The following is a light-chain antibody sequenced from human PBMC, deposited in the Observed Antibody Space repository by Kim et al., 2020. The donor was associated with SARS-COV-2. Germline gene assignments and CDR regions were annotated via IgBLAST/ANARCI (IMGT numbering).Light chain of an antibody. V-gene: IGKV3-11*01. J-gene: IGKJ2*01. Sequence: SWSPGGKATLSCRASKSVGSYLAWYQQKRGQAPRLLMYDVSNRATGIPARFSGSGSGTDFTLTISGLEPEDFALYYCHQRSDWPNTFGQGTKLEIK. CDR2: DVS. CDR1: KSVGSY. CDR3: HQRSDWPNT.